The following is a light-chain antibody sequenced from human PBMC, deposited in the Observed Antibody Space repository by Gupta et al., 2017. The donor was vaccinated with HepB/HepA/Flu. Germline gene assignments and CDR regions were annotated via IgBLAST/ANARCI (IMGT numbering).Light chain of an antibody. CDR3: QQYGSSPKT. V-gene: IGKV3-11*01. CDR2: DAS. J-gene: IGKJ2*01. CDR1: QSISNF. Sequence: EIILTQSPATLSLSPGERASLSCRASQSISNFLGWYQQKPGQAPRLLIYDASKRAAGIPARFSGSGSGTDFTLTISSLEPEDFAVYYCQQYGSSPKTFGQGTKLEIK.